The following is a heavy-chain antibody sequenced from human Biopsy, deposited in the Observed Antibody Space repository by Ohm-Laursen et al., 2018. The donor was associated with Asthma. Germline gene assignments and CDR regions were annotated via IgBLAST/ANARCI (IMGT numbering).Heavy chain of an antibody. CDR3: ARGYSGSDRIVYYYSGLEV. D-gene: IGHD5-12*01. V-gene: IGHV1-69*13. CDR2: LIPVLGTP. J-gene: IGHJ6*02. Sequence: ASVKVSCKASGDSFSNYAISWVQQAPGQGLEWMGGLIPVLGTPDHAQMFEGRVTITADESTSTAYMELSSLSSEDTAVYYCARGYSGSDRIVYYYSGLEVWGQGTTVTVSS. CDR1: GDSFSNYA.